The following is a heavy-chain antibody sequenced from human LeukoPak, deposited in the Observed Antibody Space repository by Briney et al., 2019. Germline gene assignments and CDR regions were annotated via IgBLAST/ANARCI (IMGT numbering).Heavy chain of an antibody. V-gene: IGHV4-59*08. CDR1: GGSISSYY. Sequence: PSETLSLTCTVSGGSISSYYWSWIRQPPGKGLEWIGYIYYSGSTNYNPSLKSRVTISVDTSKNQFSLKLSSVTAADTAVYYRARHVCKGYSGYRCYFDYWGQGTLVTVSS. CDR3: ARHVCKGYSGYRCYFDY. D-gene: IGHD5-12*01. J-gene: IGHJ4*02. CDR2: IYYSGST.